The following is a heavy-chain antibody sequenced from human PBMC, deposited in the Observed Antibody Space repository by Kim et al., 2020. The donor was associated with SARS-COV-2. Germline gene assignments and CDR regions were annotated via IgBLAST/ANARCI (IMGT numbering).Heavy chain of an antibody. CDR1: GFTFSSYG. Sequence: GGSLRLSCAASGFTFSSYGMHWVRQAPGKGLEWVAVISYDGSNKYYADSVKGRFTISRDNSKNTLYLQMNSLRAEDTAVYYCAKDVGTAGITMIVVADYWGQGTLVTVSS. J-gene: IGHJ4*02. CDR2: ISYDGSNK. CDR3: AKDVGTAGITMIVVADY. D-gene: IGHD3-22*01. V-gene: IGHV3-30*18.